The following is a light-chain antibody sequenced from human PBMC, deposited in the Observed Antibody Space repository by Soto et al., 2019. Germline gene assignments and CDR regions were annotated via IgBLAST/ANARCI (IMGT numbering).Light chain of an antibody. CDR3: QQYSNWPLT. V-gene: IGKV3-11*01. CDR2: DAS. Sequence: EIVLTQSPATLSLSPGERATLSCRASQSVTTYLAWYQQKPGQAPRLLIYDASTRATGIPARFSGSGSGTDFTLTIGSLEPEDFAVYYCQQYSNWPLTFGGGTKVDIK. J-gene: IGKJ4*01. CDR1: QSVTTY.